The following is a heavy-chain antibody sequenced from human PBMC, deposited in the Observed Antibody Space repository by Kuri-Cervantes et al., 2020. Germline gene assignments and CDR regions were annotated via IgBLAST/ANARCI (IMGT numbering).Heavy chain of an antibody. CDR3: AKQNSHSVYFPNDY. J-gene: IGHJ4*02. CDR2: ISGSGGST. D-gene: IGHD3-22*01. CDR1: GFTFSSYA. V-gene: IGHV3-23*01. Sequence: GGSLRLSCAASGFTFSSYAMSWVRQAPGKGLEWVSAISGSGGSTYYADSVKGRFTISRDNSKNTLYLQMDILRAEDTAVYYCAKQNSHSVYFPNDYWGQGTLVTVSS.